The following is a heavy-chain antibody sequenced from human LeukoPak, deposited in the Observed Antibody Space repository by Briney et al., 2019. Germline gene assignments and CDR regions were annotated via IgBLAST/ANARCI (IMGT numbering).Heavy chain of an antibody. CDR2: IYTSGST. Sequence: SETLSLTCTVSGGSISSYYWSWIRQPAGKGLEWIGRIYTSGSTNYNPSLKSRVTMSVDTSKNQFSLKLSSVPAADTAVYYCASSSDYYYYMDVWGKGTTVTVSS. D-gene: IGHD6-6*01. CDR1: GGSISSYY. J-gene: IGHJ6*03. CDR3: ASSSDYYYYMDV. V-gene: IGHV4-4*07.